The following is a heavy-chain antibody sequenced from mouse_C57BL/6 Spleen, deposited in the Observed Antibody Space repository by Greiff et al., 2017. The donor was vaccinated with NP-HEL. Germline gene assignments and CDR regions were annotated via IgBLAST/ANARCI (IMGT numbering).Heavy chain of an antibody. V-gene: IGHV5-4*01. Sequence: EVKLVESGGGLVKPGGSLKLSCAASGFTFSSYAMSWVRQTPEKRLEWVATISDGGSYTYYPDNVKGRFTISRDNAKNNLYLQMSHLKSEDTAMYYCARDDYYGSSYVRYFDVWGTGTTVTVSS. CDR1: GFTFSSYA. CDR2: ISDGGSYT. J-gene: IGHJ1*03. CDR3: ARDDYYGSSYVRYFDV. D-gene: IGHD1-1*01.